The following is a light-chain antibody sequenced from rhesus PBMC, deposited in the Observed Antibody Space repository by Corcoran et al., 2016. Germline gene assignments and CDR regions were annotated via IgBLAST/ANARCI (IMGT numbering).Light chain of an antibody. CDR2: KAA. CDR3: QQYDSAPFT. CDR1: QGISNW. J-gene: IGKJ3*01. Sequence: DVQMTQSPSSLSASVGDRVTITCRASQGISNWLAWYQQKPGKAPKLLIYKAARLQSGVPSRFSGRGSGKTFTLTISSLQPEDFATYYCQQYDSAPFTFGPGSKLDVK. V-gene: IGKV1-21*01.